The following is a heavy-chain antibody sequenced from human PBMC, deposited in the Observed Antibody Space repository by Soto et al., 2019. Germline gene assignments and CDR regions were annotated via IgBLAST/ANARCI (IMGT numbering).Heavy chain of an antibody. D-gene: IGHD3-22*01. J-gene: IGHJ4*02. V-gene: IGHV3-23*01. CDR3: ASRPADRNYDGVFDF. CDR2: ISASGGSR. Sequence: GGSLRLSCAVSGFTFNSYGMSWVRQAPGKGLEWVSAISASGGSRYYADSVKGRFTISRDNSKNTLFLQMNSLSAEDTAVYYCASRPADRNYDGVFDFWGPGTLVTVSS. CDR1: GFTFNSYG.